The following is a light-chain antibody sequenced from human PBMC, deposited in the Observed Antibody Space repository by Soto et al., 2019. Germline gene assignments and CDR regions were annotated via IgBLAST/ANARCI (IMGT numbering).Light chain of an antibody. CDR2: DVS. CDR3: ISYTSSSTRV. Sequence: QSALTQPASVSGSPEQSITISCTGTSSDIGGYNYVSWYRQHPGKVPKLMIYDVSNRPSGVSNRFSGSKSGNTASLTISGLQAEDEADSYCISYTSSSTRVFGTGTKVTVL. CDR1: SSDIGGYNY. V-gene: IGLV2-14*01. J-gene: IGLJ1*01.